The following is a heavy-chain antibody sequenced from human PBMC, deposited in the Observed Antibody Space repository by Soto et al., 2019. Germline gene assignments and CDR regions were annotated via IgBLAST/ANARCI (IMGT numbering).Heavy chain of an antibody. V-gene: IGHV4-59*12. Sequence: PXETLSLPCTISGGSMGVSYWGWIRQSPRQGLEWIGYVYDNGRPYYSPSLKSRVTISADNAKNSVSLQMNTLRVEDTAVYYCAREASIIIPAVSDVWGQGTLVTVPS. CDR1: GGSMGVSY. CDR2: VYDNGRP. J-gene: IGHJ4*02. CDR3: AREASIIIPAVSDV. D-gene: IGHD2-2*01.